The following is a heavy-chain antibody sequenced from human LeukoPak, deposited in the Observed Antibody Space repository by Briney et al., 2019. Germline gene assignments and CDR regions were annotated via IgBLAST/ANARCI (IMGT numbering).Heavy chain of an antibody. D-gene: IGHD3-10*01. Sequence: HGESLQISCQGSGYSFTSYWIGWVRQMPGKGLEWMGIIYPGDSDTRYSPSFQGQVTISADKSISTAYLQWSSLKASDTAMYYCARRASDYYGSGTYIDYWGQGTLVTVSS. CDR1: GYSFTSYW. CDR2: IYPGDSDT. CDR3: ARRASDYYGSGTYIDY. V-gene: IGHV5-51*01. J-gene: IGHJ4*02.